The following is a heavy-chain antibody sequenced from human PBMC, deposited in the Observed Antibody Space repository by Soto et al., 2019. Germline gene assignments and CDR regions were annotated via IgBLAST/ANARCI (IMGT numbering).Heavy chain of an antibody. D-gene: IGHD3-10*01. CDR1: GFTFSSYA. Sequence: PGGSLRLSCAASGFTFSSYAMNWVRQAPGEGLEWVSTISGSGGNTYYADSVKGRFTISRDNSKNTLYLQMNSLRAEDTAVYYCAKTYYYDSGRYFDYWGQGTLVTVSS. V-gene: IGHV3-23*01. J-gene: IGHJ4*02. CDR3: AKTYYYDSGRYFDY. CDR2: ISGSGGNT.